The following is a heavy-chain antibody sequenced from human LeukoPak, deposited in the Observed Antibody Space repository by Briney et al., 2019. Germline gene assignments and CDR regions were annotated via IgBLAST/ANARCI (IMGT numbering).Heavy chain of an antibody. CDR1: GFRFYTSW. CDR3: AKVEWPYCKSETCTRRGLYFDA. Sequence: TGGSLRLSCEASGFRFYTSWLSWLRQAPGKGLEWVASVKEDGNEIYYVDSVRGRFTFSRHNAKSTLFLQMKGLRVEDTAMYFCAKVEWPYCKSETCTRRGLYFDAWGQGSLVTVSS. D-gene: IGHD2/OR15-2a*01. V-gene: IGHV3-7*01. J-gene: IGHJ4*02. CDR2: VKEDGNEI.